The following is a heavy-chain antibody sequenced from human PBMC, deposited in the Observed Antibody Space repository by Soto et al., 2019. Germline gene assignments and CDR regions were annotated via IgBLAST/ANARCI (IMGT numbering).Heavy chain of an antibody. CDR3: AHRGFTIMPGTPTNWFDT. CDR1: GLSLSTSGVG. Sequence: QITLKESGPTLVKPTQTLSLTCTLSGLSLSTSGVGVGWIRQPPGKALEWLALIYWDDEKRYSPSLKHRLTITQHTSNHGVVLPITDMDPMATATYYCAHRGFTIMPGTPTNWFDTLGQGTLV. CDR2: IYWDDEK. J-gene: IGHJ5*02. V-gene: IGHV2-5*02. D-gene: IGHD3-10*01.